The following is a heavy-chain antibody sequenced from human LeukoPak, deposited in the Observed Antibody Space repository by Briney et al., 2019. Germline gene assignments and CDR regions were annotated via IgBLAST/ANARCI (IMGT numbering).Heavy chain of an antibody. J-gene: IGHJ4*02. CDR1: GYTFTGYY. CDR2: INPYSGGT. CDR3: ARGGVDC. D-gene: IGHD1-26*01. V-gene: IGHV1-2*06. Sequence: VKVSCKASGYTFTGYYMHWVRQAPGQGLEWMGQINPYSGGTNYAQKFQGRVTMTRDTSITTAYMELNSLRSDDTAVYYCARGGVDCWGQGALVTVSS.